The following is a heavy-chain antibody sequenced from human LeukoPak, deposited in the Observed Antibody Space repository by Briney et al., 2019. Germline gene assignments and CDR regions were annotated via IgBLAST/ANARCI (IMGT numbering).Heavy chain of an antibody. CDR2: INWNGGST. Sequence: PGGSLRLSCAASGFTFDDYGMSWVRQAPGKGLEWVSGINWNGGSTGYADSVKGRFTISRDNAKNSLYLQMNSLRAEDTALYYCARGLGRRPRSGFDYWGQGTLVTVSS. D-gene: IGHD3-16*01. CDR1: GFTFDDYG. V-gene: IGHV3-20*04. J-gene: IGHJ4*02. CDR3: ARGLGRRPRSGFDY.